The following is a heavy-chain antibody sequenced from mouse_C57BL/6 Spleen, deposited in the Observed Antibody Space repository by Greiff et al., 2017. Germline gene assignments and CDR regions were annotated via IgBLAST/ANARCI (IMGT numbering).Heavy chain of an antibody. V-gene: IGHV2-2*02. CDR3: ARKYGNYYAMDY. Sequence: QVHVKQSGPGLVQPSQSLSITCAVSGFSLTSYGVHWVRQSPGKGLEWLGVIWSGGNTDSNAAFISRLSSSKDNSKRQVFFKMNSLQANDTTIYYCARKYGNYYAMDYWGQGTSVTVSS. CDR2: IWSGGNT. J-gene: IGHJ4*01. D-gene: IGHD2-10*02. CDR1: GFSLTSYG.